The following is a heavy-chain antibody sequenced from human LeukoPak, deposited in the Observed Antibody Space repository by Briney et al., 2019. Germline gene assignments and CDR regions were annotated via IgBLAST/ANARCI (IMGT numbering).Heavy chain of an antibody. CDR2: INPSGGST. V-gene: IGHV1-46*01. Sequence: ASVKVSCKASGYTFTSYYMHWVRQAPGQGLEWMGIINPSGGSTSYAQKFQGRVTMTRDTSTSTVYMELSSLRSEDTAVYYCARDLFIADYYYYYGMDVWGQGTTVTVSS. J-gene: IGHJ6*02. D-gene: IGHD2-15*01. CDR1: GYTFTSYY. CDR3: ARDLFIADYYYYYGMDV.